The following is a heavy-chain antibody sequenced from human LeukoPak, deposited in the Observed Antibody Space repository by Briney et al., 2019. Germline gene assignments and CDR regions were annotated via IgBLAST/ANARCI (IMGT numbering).Heavy chain of an antibody. V-gene: IGHV1-2*06. D-gene: IGHD5-12*01. Sequence: GASVKVSCKASGYTFTGYYMHWVRQAPGQGLEWMGRINPNSGGTNYAQKFQGRVTMTRDTSISTAYMELSRLRSDDTAVYYCARDRGYLNWFDPWGQGTLVTVSS. CDR3: ARDRGYLNWFDP. CDR1: GYTFTGYY. J-gene: IGHJ5*02. CDR2: INPNSGGT.